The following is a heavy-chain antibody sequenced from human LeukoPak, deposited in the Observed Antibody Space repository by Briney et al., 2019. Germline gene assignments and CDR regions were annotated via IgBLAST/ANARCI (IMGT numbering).Heavy chain of an antibody. Sequence: GGSLRLSCAASGFTFSSYGMHWVHQAPGKGLEWVAVISYDGSNKYYADSVKGRFTISRDNSKNTLYLQMNSLRAEDTAVYYCARTNDYGDYWGQGTLVTVSS. J-gene: IGHJ4*02. CDR3: ARTNDYGDY. CDR2: ISYDGSNK. CDR1: GFTFSSYG. V-gene: IGHV3-30*03.